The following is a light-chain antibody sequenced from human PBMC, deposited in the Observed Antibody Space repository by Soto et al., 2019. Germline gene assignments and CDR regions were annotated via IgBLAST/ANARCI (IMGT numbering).Light chain of an antibody. Sequence: EIVLTQSPGTRSLSPGERATLSGRVSQSVSSDFLAWYQQKSGQAPRLLISGASDRATGIPDRFSGSGSGTDFTLTIDRLEPEDFAVYYCQQYGSLPGTFGQGTKVEIK. CDR3: QQYGSLPGT. CDR2: GAS. J-gene: IGKJ1*01. CDR1: QSVSSDF. V-gene: IGKV3-20*01.